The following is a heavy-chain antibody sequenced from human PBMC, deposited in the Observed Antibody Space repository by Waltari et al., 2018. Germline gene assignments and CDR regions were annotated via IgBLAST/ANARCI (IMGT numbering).Heavy chain of an antibody. CDR3: ARAMVRGVKDAFDI. J-gene: IGHJ3*02. Sequence: QVQLVQSGAEVKKPRSSVKVSCKASGGTFSSYAISWVRQAPGQGLELMGGIIPIFGTANYAQKFQSRVTITADESTSTAYMELSSLRSEDTAVYYCARAMVRGVKDAFDIWGQGTMVTVSS. D-gene: IGHD3-10*01. CDR1: GGTFSSYA. V-gene: IGHV1-69*01. CDR2: IIPIFGTA.